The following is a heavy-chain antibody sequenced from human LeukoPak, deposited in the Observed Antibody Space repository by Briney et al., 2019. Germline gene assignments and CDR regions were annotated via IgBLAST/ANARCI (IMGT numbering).Heavy chain of an antibody. Sequence: GGSLRLSCAASGFTFSNYGMSWVRQAPGKRLEWVSGISGSGASTYDADSVKGRFTISRDNSKNTLYLEMNSLRGEDTALYYCARAAAETGAFRDNWFDPWGQGTLVTVSS. CDR2: ISGSGAST. V-gene: IGHV3-23*01. CDR3: ARAAAETGAFRDNWFDP. CDR1: GFTFSNYG. D-gene: IGHD6-19*01. J-gene: IGHJ5*02.